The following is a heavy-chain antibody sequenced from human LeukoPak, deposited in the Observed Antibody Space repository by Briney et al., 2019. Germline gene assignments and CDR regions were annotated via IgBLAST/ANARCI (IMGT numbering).Heavy chain of an antibody. J-gene: IGHJ4*02. CDR2: INQDAREI. CDR1: GSTFSRYW. Sequence: GGSLRLSCAAAGSTFSRYWMNWYRQAPGKGLEWVGNINQDAREINYVDSVRGRFTISRDNAKNSLHLQMNSLRAEDTAVYYCATDRDNSDWQKRFDSWGQGTLVTVSS. D-gene: IGHD2-21*02. CDR3: ATDRDNSDWQKRFDS. V-gene: IGHV3-7*01.